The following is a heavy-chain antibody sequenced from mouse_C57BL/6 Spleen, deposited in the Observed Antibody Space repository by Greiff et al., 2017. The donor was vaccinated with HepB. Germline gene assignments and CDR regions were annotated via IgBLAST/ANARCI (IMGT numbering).Heavy chain of an antibody. CDR3: TPITTVVRDY. J-gene: IGHJ2*01. D-gene: IGHD1-1*01. CDR2: IRLKSDNYAT. CDR1: GFTFSNYW. Sequence: EVMLVESGGGLVQPGGSMKLSCVASGFTFSNYWMNWVRQSPEKGLEWVAQIRLKSDNYATHYAESVKGRFTISRDDSKSSVYLQMNNLRAEDTGIYYCTPITTVVRDYWGQGTTLTVSS. V-gene: IGHV6-3*01.